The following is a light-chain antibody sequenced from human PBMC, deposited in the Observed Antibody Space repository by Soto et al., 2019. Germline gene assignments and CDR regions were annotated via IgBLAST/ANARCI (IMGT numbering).Light chain of an antibody. CDR1: TGGVTCGYY. CDR2: DKD. J-gene: IGLJ3*02. V-gene: IGLV7-46*01. CDR3: LLSYGGDWV. Sequence: QAVVTQAPSLTVSPGETVTLTCGSSTGGVTCGYYSYWFQQKSGQAPMTLIYDKDKKHAWTPARFSGSLLGDRAALTLSGAQAEDEAYYHYLLSYGGDWVFGGGTKLTVL.